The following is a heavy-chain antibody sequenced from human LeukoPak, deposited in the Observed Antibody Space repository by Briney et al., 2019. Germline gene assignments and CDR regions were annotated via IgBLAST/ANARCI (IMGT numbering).Heavy chain of an antibody. CDR2: IRYDGSKK. D-gene: IGHD3-10*01. J-gene: IGHJ4*02. CDR1: GFTFSSYG. CDR3: AKDRGYYFDY. Sequence: GESLRLSCAASGFTFSSYGMHWVRQAPGKGLEWVTFIRYDGSKKYYADSVKGRFTISRDNSKNTLYLQMNSLRAEDTAVYYCAKDRGYYFDYWGQGTLVTVSS. V-gene: IGHV3-30*02.